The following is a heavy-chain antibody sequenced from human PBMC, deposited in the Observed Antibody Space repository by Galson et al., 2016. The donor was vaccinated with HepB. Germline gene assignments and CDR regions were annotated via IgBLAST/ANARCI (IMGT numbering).Heavy chain of an antibody. D-gene: IGHD5-18*01. CDR3: VRDGHPPYTGMDAAFDY. J-gene: IGHJ4*02. CDR1: GYPFTGYY. Sequence: SVKVSCKVSGYPFTGYYIHWVRQAPGQGLEWMGWINPNSGGTNYAQKIQGWVTMTRDTSINTAYLELSSLSSDDTAMYYCVRDGHPPYTGMDAAFDYWGQGTLVTVSS. CDR2: INPNSGGT. V-gene: IGHV1-2*04.